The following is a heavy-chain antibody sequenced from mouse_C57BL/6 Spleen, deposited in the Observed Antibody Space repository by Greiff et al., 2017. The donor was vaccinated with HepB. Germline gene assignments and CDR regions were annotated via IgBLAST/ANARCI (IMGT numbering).Heavy chain of an antibody. CDR1: GFTFSSYA. CDR2: ISDGGSYT. J-gene: IGHJ2*01. D-gene: IGHD1-1*01. Sequence: EVMLVESGGGLVKPGGSLKLSCAASGFTFSSYAMSWVRQTPEKRLEWVATISDGGSYTYYPDNVKGRFTISRDNAKNNLYLQMSHLKSEDTAMYYCARDYGGSPYYFDYWGQGTTLTVSS. V-gene: IGHV5-4*01. CDR3: ARDYGGSPYYFDY.